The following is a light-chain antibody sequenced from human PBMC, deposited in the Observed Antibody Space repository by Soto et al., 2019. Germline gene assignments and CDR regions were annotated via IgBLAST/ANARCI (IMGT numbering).Light chain of an antibody. CDR3: QQYNSSPWA. V-gene: IGKV1-5*03. CDR1: QSISYW. CDR2: KAS. Sequence: DIQMTQSPSSLSASVGDRVTITCRASQSISYWLAWYQQKPGKAPKLLIYKASSLESGVPSRFSGSGSRTEFTLTINSLQPDDFATYYCQQYNSSPWAFGPGTRVEIK. J-gene: IGKJ1*01.